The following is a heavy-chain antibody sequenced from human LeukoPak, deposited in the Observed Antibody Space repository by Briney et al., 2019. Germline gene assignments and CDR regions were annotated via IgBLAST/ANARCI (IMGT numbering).Heavy chain of an antibody. CDR2: MNEDGSGT. D-gene: IGHD7-27*01. J-gene: IGHJ4*02. CDR3: ARDPAWGAIDY. CDR1: GFSIGSSW. Sequence: GGSLRLSCAVSGFSIGSSWMSWVRQTPGKGLEWVADMNEDGSGTYYVDSVKGRFTVSRDNAQNSVYLQMNSLRVEDTGVYHCARDPAWGAIDYWGQGTLVTVPS. V-gene: IGHV3-7*01.